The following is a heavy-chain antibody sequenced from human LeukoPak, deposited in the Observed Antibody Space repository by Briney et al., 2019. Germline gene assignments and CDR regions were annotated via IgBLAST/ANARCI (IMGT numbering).Heavy chain of an antibody. CDR1: GGSISSYY. D-gene: IGHD4-17*01. CDR3: ARVLSSYGDYVLVFDY. CDR2: IYYSGST. V-gene: IGHV4-59*01. Sequence: PSETLSLTCTVSGGSISSYYWSWIRQPPGKGLEWIGYIYYSGSTNYNPSLKSRVTISVDTSKNQFSLKLSSVTAADTAVYYCARVLSSYGDYVLVFDYWGQGTLVTVSS. J-gene: IGHJ4*02.